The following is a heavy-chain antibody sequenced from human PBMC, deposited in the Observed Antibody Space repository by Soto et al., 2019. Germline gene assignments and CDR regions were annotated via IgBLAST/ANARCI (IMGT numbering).Heavy chain of an antibody. V-gene: IGHV4-31*03. CDR1: GGSISSGGYY. J-gene: IGHJ5*02. D-gene: IGHD1-26*01. Sequence: PSETLSLTCTVSGGSISSGGYYWSWIRQHPGKGLEWIGYIYYSGSTYYNPSLKSRVTISVDTSKNQFSLKLSSVTAADTAVYYCARTTSGSYEVWFDPWGQGTLVTVSS. CDR2: IYYSGST. CDR3: ARTTSGSYEVWFDP.